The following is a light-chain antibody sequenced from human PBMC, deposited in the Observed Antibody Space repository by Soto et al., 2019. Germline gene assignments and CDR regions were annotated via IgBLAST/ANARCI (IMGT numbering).Light chain of an antibody. CDR2: WAS. V-gene: IGKV4-1*01. Sequence: DIVLTQSPDSLTVSVGERATINCKSSQNLLFSSNNKNYLAWYQQKPGQPPKLLIYWASTRESGVPDRFSVSGSGTYFTLTITSLQAEDVAVYYCQQYFSSPPYTFGQGTKLEIK. CDR1: QNLLFSSNNKNY. J-gene: IGKJ2*01. CDR3: QQYFSSPPYT.